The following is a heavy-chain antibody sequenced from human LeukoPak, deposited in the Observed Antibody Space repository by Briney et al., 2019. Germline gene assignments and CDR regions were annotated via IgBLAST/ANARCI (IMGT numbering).Heavy chain of an antibody. CDR1: GFTFSSYS. J-gene: IGHJ4*02. D-gene: IGHD3-22*01. CDR2: IGSAI. CDR3: ASQTSYYYDSSGYSY. Sequence: TGGSLRLSCAASGFTFSSYSMNWVRQAPGKGLEWISYIGSAIYYADSVKGRFTISRDNAKNSLYLQMNSLRAEDTAVYYCASQTSYYYDSSGYSYWGQGTLVTVSS. V-gene: IGHV3-48*01.